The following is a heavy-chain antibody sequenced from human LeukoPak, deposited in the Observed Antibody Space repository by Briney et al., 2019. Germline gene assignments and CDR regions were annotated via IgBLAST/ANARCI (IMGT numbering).Heavy chain of an antibody. CDR2: ISSSGATQ. CDR1: GFTFSSYA. D-gene: IGHD6-13*01. J-gene: IGHJ4*02. CDR3: AREIYESAAGPYSDC. V-gene: IGHV3-48*03. Sequence: GGSLRLSCAASGFTFSSYALSWVRQAPGKGLEWISYISSSGATQHYADSVKGRFTISRDNARNSLYLQMDSLRAEDTAFYYCAREIYESAAGPYSDCWGQGTLVTVSS.